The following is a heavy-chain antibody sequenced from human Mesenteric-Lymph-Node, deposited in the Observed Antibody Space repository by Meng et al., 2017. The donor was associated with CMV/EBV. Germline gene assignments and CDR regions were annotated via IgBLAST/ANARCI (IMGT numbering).Heavy chain of an antibody. CDR3: ARDVWASFDY. Sequence: LSSAAYGFTFSDYAMHWVRQAPGKGLEGVAVISYDGNNKYSADSVKGRFTISRDNSKNTASLQMNSLRAEDTGVYFCARDVWASFDYWGQGTLVTVSS. J-gene: IGHJ4*02. V-gene: IGHV3-30*04. CDR1: GFTFSDYA. D-gene: IGHD1-26*01. CDR2: ISYDGNNK.